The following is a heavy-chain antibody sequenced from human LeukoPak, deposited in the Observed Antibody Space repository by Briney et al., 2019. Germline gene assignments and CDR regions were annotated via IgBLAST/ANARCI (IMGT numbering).Heavy chain of an antibody. CDR3: ARDYGDWPIAWD. V-gene: IGHV1-69*13. Sequence: SVRVSCKASGGTFSSYAISWVRQAPGQGLEWMGGIIPIFGTANYAQKFQGRVTIIADESTSTAYMELSSLRSEDTAVYYCARDYGDWPIAWDWGQGTLVTVSS. CDR1: GGTFSSYA. D-gene: IGHD4-17*01. CDR2: IIPIFGTA. J-gene: IGHJ4*02.